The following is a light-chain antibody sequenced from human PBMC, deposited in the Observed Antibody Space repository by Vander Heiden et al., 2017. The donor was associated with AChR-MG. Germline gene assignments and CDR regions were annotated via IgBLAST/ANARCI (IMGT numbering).Light chain of an antibody. CDR1: SSDVGSYSL. Sequence: QSALTPPASVSGSPGQSITISCTGTSSDVGSYSLVSWYQQHPGKAPKLMIYDVSKRPSGVSDRLSGSKSGNTASLTISGLQPEDEADYYCCSYAGSRPWVFGGGTKLTVL. V-gene: IGLV2-23*02. J-gene: IGLJ3*02. CDR3: CSYAGSRPWV. CDR2: DVS.